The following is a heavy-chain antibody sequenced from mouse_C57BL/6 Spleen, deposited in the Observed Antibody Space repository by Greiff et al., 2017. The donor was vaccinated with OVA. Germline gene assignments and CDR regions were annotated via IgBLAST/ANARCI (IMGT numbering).Heavy chain of an antibody. CDR1: GFTIKDYY. V-gene: IGHV14-2*01. CDR3: AREGKDYYFDC. J-gene: IGHJ2*01. Sequence: EVQLQQSGAELVQPGASVKFSCTASGFTIKDYYMHWVQQRTEQGLEWIGRIDPEGGATYYAPNFQGMATITADTSSNTAYLQLSSLPSADTAVYYCAREGKDYYFDCWGQGTTLTVSS. CDR2: IDPEGGAT.